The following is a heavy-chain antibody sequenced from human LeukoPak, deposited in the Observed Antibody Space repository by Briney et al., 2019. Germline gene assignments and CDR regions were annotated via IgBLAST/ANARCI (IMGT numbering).Heavy chain of an antibody. V-gene: IGHV3-66*04. CDR3: ARLPLIAVAALD. CDR1: GFTVSSNY. J-gene: IGHJ4*02. D-gene: IGHD6-19*01. CDR2: IYSGGST. Sequence: GGPLRLSCAASGFTVSSNYMSWVRQAPGKGLEWVSVIYSGGSTYYADSVKGRFTISRDDAKNSLYLQMNSLRAEDTAVYYCARLPLIAVAALDWGQGTLVTVSS.